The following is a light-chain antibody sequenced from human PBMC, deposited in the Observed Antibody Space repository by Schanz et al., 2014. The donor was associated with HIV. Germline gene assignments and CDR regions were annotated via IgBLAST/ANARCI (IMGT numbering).Light chain of an antibody. CDR3: SSYTSRSTYV. J-gene: IGLJ1*01. CDR1: SSDIGAYNY. V-gene: IGLV2-14*01. Sequence: QSALTQPASVSGSPGQSITISCTGTSSDIGAYNYVSWYQQYPGKAPKLMIYDVNNRPSGVSNRFSGSKSGNTASLTISGLQAEDEADYYCSSYTSRSTYVFGTGTKLTVL. CDR2: DVN.